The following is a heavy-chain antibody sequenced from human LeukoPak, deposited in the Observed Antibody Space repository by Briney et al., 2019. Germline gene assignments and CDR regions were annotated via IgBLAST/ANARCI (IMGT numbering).Heavy chain of an antibody. D-gene: IGHD3-3*01. J-gene: IGHJ3*02. CDR1: GFTFSSYA. Sequence: GGSLRLSCAASGFTFSSYAMSWVRQAPGKGLEWVSAISGSGGATYYADPVKGRFTISRDNSKNTLYLQMNSLRAEDTAVYYCAKVPVFSLTISEVVTDDAFDIWGQGTIVTVSS. V-gene: IGHV3-23*01. CDR2: ISGSGGAT. CDR3: AKVPVFSLTISEVVTDDAFDI.